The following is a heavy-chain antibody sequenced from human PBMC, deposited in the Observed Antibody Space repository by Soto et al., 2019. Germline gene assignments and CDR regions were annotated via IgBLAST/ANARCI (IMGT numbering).Heavy chain of an antibody. Sequence: SVKVSCKTSGVTFSNYGFSWVRQARGQGLEWMGGIIATFGTADYPQKFQDRVTITADISTSTIYMELSRLRSEDTAVYYCVREGDVAALSRKYYFHYWGQGTQVTVSS. D-gene: IGHD6-6*01. CDR3: VREGDVAALSRKYYFHY. CDR2: IIATFGTA. CDR1: GVTFSNYG. V-gene: IGHV1-69*06. J-gene: IGHJ4*02.